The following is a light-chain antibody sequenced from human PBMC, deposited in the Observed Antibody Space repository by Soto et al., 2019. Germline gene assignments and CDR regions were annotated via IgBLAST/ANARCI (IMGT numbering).Light chain of an antibody. Sequence: QSVLTQPPSVSGAPGQRVTISCTGCSSNIGAGYDVHWYQQRPGTAPKLLIFGNSNRPSGVPDRFSGSKSGTSASLTITGLQAEDEGDYYCQSYDSTLSDRYVFGSGTKLTVL. CDR3: QSYDSTLSDRYV. CDR2: GNS. J-gene: IGLJ1*01. V-gene: IGLV1-40*01. CDR1: SSNIGAGYD.